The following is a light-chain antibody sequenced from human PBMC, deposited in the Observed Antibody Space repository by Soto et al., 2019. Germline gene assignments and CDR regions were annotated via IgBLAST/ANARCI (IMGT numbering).Light chain of an antibody. J-gene: IGKJ2*01. Sequence: DIQMTQSPSSLSASVGDRVTITCRASQGISNYLAWYQQKPGKVPKLLIYAASTLQSGVPSRFSGSGSLTLFTLTISSLQSEDVANYYCPKYNSAPYTFGQGTKLEIK. CDR1: QGISNY. V-gene: IGKV1-27*01. CDR2: AAS. CDR3: PKYNSAPYT.